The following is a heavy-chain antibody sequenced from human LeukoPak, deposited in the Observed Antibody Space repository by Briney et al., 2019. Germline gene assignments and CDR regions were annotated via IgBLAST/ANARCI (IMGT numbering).Heavy chain of an antibody. Sequence: GGSLRLSCAASEFTFSSYGMHWVRQAPGKGLAWVAFISYDGSNKYYADSVKGRFTISRDNSKNTLYLQMNSLRAEDTAVYYCAKNPRYDFWSGYNYYYYMDVWGKGTTVTVSS. CDR3: AKNPRYDFWSGYNYYYYMDV. V-gene: IGHV3-30*18. D-gene: IGHD3-3*01. CDR2: ISYDGSNK. CDR1: EFTFSSYG. J-gene: IGHJ6*03.